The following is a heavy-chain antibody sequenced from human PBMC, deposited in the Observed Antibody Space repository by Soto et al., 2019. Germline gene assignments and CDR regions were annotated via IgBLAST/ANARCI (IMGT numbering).Heavy chain of an antibody. CDR1: GYTFTGYY. CDR3: ARDQNVLFPAPPTTHYVMPF. J-gene: IGHJ6*02. CDR2: INPNSGGT. Sequence: ASVKVSCKASGYTFTGYYMHWVRQAPGQGLEWMGWINPNSGGTNYAQKFQGWVTMTRDTSISTAYMELSRLRSDDTAVYYCARDQNVLFPAPPTTHYVMPFCGQGSTVT. V-gene: IGHV1-2*04. D-gene: IGHD3-16*01.